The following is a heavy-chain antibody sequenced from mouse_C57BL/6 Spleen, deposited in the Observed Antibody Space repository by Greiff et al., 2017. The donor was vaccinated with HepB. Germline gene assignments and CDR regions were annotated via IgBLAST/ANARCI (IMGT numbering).Heavy chain of an antibody. Sequence: QVQLKESGPELVKPGASVKISCKASGYAFSSSWMNWVKQRPGKGLEWIGRIYPGDGDTNYNGKFKGKATLTADKSSSTAYMQLSSLTSEDSAVYFCARWSTTVNYFDYWGQGTTLTVSS. CDR3: ARWSTTVNYFDY. V-gene: IGHV1-82*01. CDR1: GYAFSSSW. D-gene: IGHD1-1*01. J-gene: IGHJ2*01. CDR2: IYPGDGDT.